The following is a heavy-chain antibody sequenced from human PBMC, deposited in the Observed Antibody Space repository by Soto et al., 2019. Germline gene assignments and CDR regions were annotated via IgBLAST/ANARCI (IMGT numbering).Heavy chain of an antibody. CDR3: ARRGYSIDY. J-gene: IGHJ4*02. CDR2: IYYSGST. V-gene: IGHV4-59*08. CDR1: GGSISSYY. Sequence: SETLSLTCTVSGGSISSYYWSWIRQPPGKGLEWIGYIYYSGSTNYNPSLKSRVTISVGTSKNQFSLKLSSVTAADTAVYYCARRGYSIDYWGQGTLVTVSS. D-gene: IGHD6-13*01.